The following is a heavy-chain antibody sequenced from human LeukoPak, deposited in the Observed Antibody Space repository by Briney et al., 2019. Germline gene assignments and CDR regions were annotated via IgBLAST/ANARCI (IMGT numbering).Heavy chain of an antibody. CDR1: GFTFSSYG. J-gene: IGHJ4*02. CDR2: IWSDGRNK. V-gene: IGHV3-33*01. D-gene: IGHD3-16*01. CDR3: VVSVGDLYFFDY. Sequence: GGSLRLSCAASGFTFSSYGMHWVRQAPGKGLEWVAVIWSDGRNKFYGDSVKGRFTISRDNSKNTLYLQMNSLRAEDTAVYYCVVSVGDLYFFDYWGQGTLVTVSS.